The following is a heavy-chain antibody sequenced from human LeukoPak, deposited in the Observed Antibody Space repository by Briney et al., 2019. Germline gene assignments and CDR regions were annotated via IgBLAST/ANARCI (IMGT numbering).Heavy chain of an antibody. D-gene: IGHD6-19*01. J-gene: IGHJ4*02. CDR3: ARDYAWLANFDY. V-gene: IGHV3-30*04. CDR1: GFTFSSYA. CDR2: ISYDGSNK. Sequence: PGRSLRLSCAASGFTFSSYAMHWVRQAPGKGLEWVAVISYDGSNKYYADSVKGRFTISRDNSKNTLYLQMNSLRAEDTAVYYCARDYAWLANFDYWGQGTLVTVSS.